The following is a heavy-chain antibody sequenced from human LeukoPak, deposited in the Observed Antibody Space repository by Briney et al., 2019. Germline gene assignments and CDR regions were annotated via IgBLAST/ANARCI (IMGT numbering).Heavy chain of an antibody. CDR1: GGSISNNSHY. J-gene: IGHJ5*02. CDR2: VNYSGST. D-gene: IGHD2-15*01. CDR3: ARDYRTTFVVAATNCFYP. Sequence: SETLSLTCTVSGGSISNNSHYWGWIRQPPGKGLEWIGGVNYSGSTYYNPSLKSRVSISVDTPKNQFSLRPSSVTAADTAVYYCARDYRTTFVVAATNCFYPWGQGTLVIVSS. V-gene: IGHV4-39*07.